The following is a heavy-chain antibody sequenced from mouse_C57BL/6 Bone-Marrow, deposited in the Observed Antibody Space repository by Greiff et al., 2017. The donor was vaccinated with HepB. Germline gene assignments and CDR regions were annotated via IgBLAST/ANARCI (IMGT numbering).Heavy chain of an antibody. J-gene: IGHJ3*01. V-gene: IGHV6-3*01. CDR1: GFTFSNYW. CDR3: TDIERGFAY. CDR2: IRLKSDNYAT. Sequence: EVMLVESGGGLVQPGGSMKLSCVASGFTFSNYWMNWVRQSPEKGLEWVAQIRLKSDNYATHYAESVKGRFTISRDDSKSSVYLQMNNLRAEDTGIYYCTDIERGFAYWGQGTLVTVSA. D-gene: IGHD1-3*01.